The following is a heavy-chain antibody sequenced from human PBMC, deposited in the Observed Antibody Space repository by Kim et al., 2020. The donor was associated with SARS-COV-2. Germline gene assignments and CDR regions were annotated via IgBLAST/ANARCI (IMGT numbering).Heavy chain of an antibody. J-gene: IGHJ6*02. CDR2: IYHSGST. CDR3: ARDGSKLVVYYYGMDV. V-gene: IGHV4-38-2*02. D-gene: IGHD2-8*02. Sequence: SETLSLTCTVSGYSISSGYYWGWIRQPPGKGLEWIGSIYHSGSTYYNPSLKSRVTISVDTSKNQFSLKLSSVTAADTAVYYCARDGSKLVVYYYGMDVWGQGTTVTVSS. CDR1: GYSISSGYY.